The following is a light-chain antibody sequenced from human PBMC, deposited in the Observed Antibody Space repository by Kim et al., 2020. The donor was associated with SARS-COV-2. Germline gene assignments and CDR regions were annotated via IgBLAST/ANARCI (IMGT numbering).Light chain of an antibody. Sequence: GLSITISCTETSSDVGAYNYVSWYQHHPANAPKLMISDVTKRPSGISNRFSGSTSGTTASLTLSGLQAEDEAAYFCSSYTSSTTWVFGGGTQLTVL. CDR2: DVT. CDR3: SSYTSSTTWV. J-gene: IGLJ3*02. CDR1: SSDVGAYNY. V-gene: IGLV2-14*03.